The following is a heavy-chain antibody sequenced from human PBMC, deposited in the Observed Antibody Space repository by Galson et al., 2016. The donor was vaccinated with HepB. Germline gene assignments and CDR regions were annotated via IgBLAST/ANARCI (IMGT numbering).Heavy chain of an antibody. J-gene: IGHJ4*02. Sequence: SLRLSCAVSAFTFNNYAMHWVRQAPGKGPEWVAFISYDGSNKYYSDSVKGRFAISRDNSRNTLSLQMNSLRAEDTAVYYCARGRAYFDYWGQGTLVTVSS. CDR3: ARGRAYFDY. CDR2: ISYDGSNK. CDR1: AFTFNNYA. V-gene: IGHV3-30*09.